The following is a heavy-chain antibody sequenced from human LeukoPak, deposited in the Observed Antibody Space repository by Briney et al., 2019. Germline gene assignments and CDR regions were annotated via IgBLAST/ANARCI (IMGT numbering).Heavy chain of an antibody. CDR3: ARARWYYGSGRQYYYYYYMDV. D-gene: IGHD3-10*01. CDR2: IKQDGSEK. J-gene: IGHJ6*03. Sequence: PGGSLRLSCAASGFTFSSYWMSWVRQAPGKGLEWVANIKQDGSEKYYVDSVKGRFTISRDNAKNSLYLQMNSLRAEDTAVYYCARARWYYGSGRQYYYYYYMDVWGKGTTVTISS. CDR1: GFTFSSYW. V-gene: IGHV3-7*01.